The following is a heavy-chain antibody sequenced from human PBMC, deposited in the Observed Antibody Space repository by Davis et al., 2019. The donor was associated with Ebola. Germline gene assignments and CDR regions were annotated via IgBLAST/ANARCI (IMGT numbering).Heavy chain of an antibody. J-gene: IGHJ4*02. CDR3: ARENYYGSENFDY. Sequence: PGGSLRLSCAASGFTFSSYWMHWVRQAPGKGLVWVSRINSDGSSTSYADSVKGRFTISRDNAKNTLYLQMNSLRAEDTAVYYCARENYYGSENFDYWGQGTLVTVSS. V-gene: IGHV3-74*01. CDR2: INSDGSST. D-gene: IGHD3-10*01. CDR1: GFTFSSYW.